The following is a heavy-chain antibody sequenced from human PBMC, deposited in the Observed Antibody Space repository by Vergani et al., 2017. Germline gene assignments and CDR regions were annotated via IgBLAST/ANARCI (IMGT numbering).Heavy chain of an antibody. CDR3: ASDTHSGQRADR. CDR1: GYSISSSNW. D-gene: IGHD6-19*01. Sequence: QVQLQESGPGLVKPSDTLSLTCAVSGYSISSSNWWGWIRQPPGKGLEWIGSIHYSENTNYNPSLKTRVTISVDTSKNQFSLTLTSVTAADTAVYYCASDTHSGQRADRWGQGILVTVTS. V-gene: IGHV4-28*03. CDR2: IHYSENT. J-gene: IGHJ5*02.